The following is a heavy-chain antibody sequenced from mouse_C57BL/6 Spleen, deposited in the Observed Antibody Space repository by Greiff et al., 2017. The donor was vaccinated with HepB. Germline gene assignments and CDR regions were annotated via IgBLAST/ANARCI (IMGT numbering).Heavy chain of an antibody. J-gene: IGHJ2*01. D-gene: IGHD1-1*01. CDR1: GFTFSDYG. Sequence: DVMLVESGGGLVKPGGSLKLSCAASGFTFSDYGMHWVRQAPEKGLEWVAYISSGSSTIYYADTVKGRFTISRDNAKNTLFLQMTSLRSEDTAMYYCARPFITTVGYFDYWGQGTTLTVSS. V-gene: IGHV5-17*01. CDR3: ARPFITTVGYFDY. CDR2: ISSGSSTI.